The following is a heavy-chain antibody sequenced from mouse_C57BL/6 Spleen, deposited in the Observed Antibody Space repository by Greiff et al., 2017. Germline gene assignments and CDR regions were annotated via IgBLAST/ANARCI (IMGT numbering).Heavy chain of an antibody. V-gene: IGHV1-52*01. CDR2: IDPSDSET. Sequence: QVHVKQPGAELVRPGSSVKLSCKASGYTFTSYWMHWVKQRPIQGLEWIGNIDPSDSETHYNQKFKDKATLTVDKSSSTAYMQLSSLTSEDSAVYYCARGSFYGRFDDWGQGTTLTVSS. CDR3: ARGSFYGRFDD. J-gene: IGHJ2*01. CDR1: GYTFTSYW. D-gene: IGHD2-10*01.